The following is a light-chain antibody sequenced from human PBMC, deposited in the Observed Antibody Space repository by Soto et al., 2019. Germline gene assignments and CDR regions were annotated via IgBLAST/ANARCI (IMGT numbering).Light chain of an antibody. CDR1: QSVSSN. CDR3: XXXXNWPSFT. J-gene: IGKJ3*01. V-gene: IGKV3-15*01. CDR2: GAS. Sequence: DIVMTQSPATLSVSPGERATLSCRASQSVSSNLAWYQQKPGQAPRLLVYGASTRATGIPARFSGSGSGTEFXLTXSXXXXEDXXLXXXXXXXNWPSFTFGPGTKVDIK.